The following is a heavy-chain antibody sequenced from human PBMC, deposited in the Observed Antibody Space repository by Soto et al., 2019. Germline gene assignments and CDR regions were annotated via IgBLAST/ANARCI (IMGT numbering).Heavy chain of an antibody. CDR1: GGSFSNYG. CDR3: ARGDATKIIVTTYYGLDV. D-gene: IGHD3-22*01. J-gene: IGHJ6*02. CDR2: IIPVFGTP. V-gene: IGHV1-69*12. Sequence: QVQVVQSGAEVKKPGSSVKVSCKASGGSFSNYGISWVRQAPGQGLEWMGGIIPVFGTPHYAQKFQDRVTITADESTTTIDMEVSCLTSEYRAVYYWARGDATKIIVTTYYGLDVWGQGTTVTVSS.